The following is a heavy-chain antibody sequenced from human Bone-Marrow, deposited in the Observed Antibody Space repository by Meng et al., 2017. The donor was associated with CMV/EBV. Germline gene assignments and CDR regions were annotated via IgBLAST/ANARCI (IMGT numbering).Heavy chain of an antibody. CDR1: GFTFSSCS. V-gene: IGHV3-21*01. Sequence: GGSLRLSCAASGFTFSSCSMNWVRQAPGKGLEWVSSISSSSSYIYNADSVKGRFTFSRDNAKNSLYLQMNSMRAEDTAVYYCARVSATAMVLIYYGMDVWGQGTTVTVSS. J-gene: IGHJ6*02. CDR3: ARVSATAMVLIYYGMDV. D-gene: IGHD5-18*01. CDR2: ISSSSSYI.